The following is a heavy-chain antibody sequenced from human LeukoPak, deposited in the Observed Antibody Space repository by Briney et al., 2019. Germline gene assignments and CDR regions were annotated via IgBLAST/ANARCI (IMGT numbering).Heavy chain of an antibody. D-gene: IGHD1-26*01. Sequence: GGSLTLSCAASGFTFISYWMHWVRQAPGKGLVWVSRINSDGSSTSYADSVKGRFTISRDNAKNTLYLQMNSLRAEDTAVYYCARGYSGTYRIDYWGQGTLVTVSS. CDR3: ARGYSGTYRIDY. J-gene: IGHJ4*02. V-gene: IGHV3-74*01. CDR1: GFTFISYW. CDR2: INSDGSST.